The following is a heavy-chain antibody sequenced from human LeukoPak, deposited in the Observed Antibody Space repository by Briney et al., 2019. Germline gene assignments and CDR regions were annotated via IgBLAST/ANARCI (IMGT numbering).Heavy chain of an antibody. D-gene: IGHD6-13*01. Sequence: SETLSLTCTVSGGSISSDDYYWSWIRQPPGKGLEWIGYIYYTGSTYYNPSLKSRVTISVDTSKNQFSLKLSSVTAADTAVYYCARHVVAAADPFDYWGQGTLVTVSS. CDR1: GGSISSDDYY. CDR3: ARHVVAAADPFDY. J-gene: IGHJ4*02. CDR2: IYYTGST. V-gene: IGHV4-30-4*08.